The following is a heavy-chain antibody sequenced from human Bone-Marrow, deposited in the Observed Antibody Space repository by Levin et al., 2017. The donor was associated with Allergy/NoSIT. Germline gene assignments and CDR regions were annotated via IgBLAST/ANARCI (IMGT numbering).Heavy chain of an antibody. CDR2: IYHNGNA. CDR3: AREQRVSGAIPYNWFDP. Sequence: SQTLSLPCAVSGYSISSGHHWGWIRQSPGKGLEWIGSIYHNGNAFYNPSLKSRVTISVDMSKNQFSLRLSSVTAADTALYFCAREQRVSGAIPYNWFDPWGHGTLVTVSS. V-gene: IGHV4-38-2*02. J-gene: IGHJ5*02. CDR1: GYSISSGHH. D-gene: IGHD2-2*02.